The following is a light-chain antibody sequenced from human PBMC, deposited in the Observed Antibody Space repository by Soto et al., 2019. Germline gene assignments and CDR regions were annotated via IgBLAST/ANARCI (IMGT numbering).Light chain of an antibody. V-gene: IGLV2-8*01. Sequence: QSVLTQPPSASGSPGQSVTISCTGTGSDVGGNNYVSWYQQHPGKAPKLMLYEVNKGPSGVPDRYSGSKSGNAASLTVSGLEADDEAEYYCNSYLGNTSNVVFGGGTQLTVL. CDR3: NSYLGNTSNVV. CDR2: EVN. CDR1: GSDVGGNNY. J-gene: IGLJ2*01.